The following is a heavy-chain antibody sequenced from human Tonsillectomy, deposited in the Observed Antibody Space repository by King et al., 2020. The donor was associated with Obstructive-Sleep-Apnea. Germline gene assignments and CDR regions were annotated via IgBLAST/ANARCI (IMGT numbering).Heavy chain of an antibody. Sequence: QLQESGPGLVKPSETLSLTCTVSVGSISNYYWSWIRQPPGKGLEWIGCMYYSWSSNFNPSLKSRVTITADTSKIQFSLGLSSVTAADTAAYYCARHRGVEDYGGYGDYFDYWGQGTLVTVSS. J-gene: IGHJ4*02. CDR3: ARHRGVEDYGGYGDYFDY. D-gene: IGHD5-12*01. CDR2: MYYSWSS. CDR1: VGSISNYY. V-gene: IGHV4-59*08.